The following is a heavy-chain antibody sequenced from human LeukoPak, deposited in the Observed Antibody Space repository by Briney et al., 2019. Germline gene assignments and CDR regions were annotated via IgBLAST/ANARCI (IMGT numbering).Heavy chain of an antibody. J-gene: IGHJ4*02. CDR2: INSDGSST. CDR1: GFTFSTYW. CDR3: AKGVHCSGGSCYAGGKFDY. V-gene: IGHV3-74*01. Sequence: PGGSLRLSCAASGFTFSTYWMHWVRQAPGKGLVWVSRINSDGSSTTYADSVKGRFTISRDNAKNTLYLQMNSLRAEDTAVYYCAKGVHCSGGSCYAGGKFDYWGQGTLVTVSS. D-gene: IGHD2-15*01.